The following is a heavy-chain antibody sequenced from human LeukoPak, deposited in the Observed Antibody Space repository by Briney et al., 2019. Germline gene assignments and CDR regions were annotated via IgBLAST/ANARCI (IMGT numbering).Heavy chain of an antibody. CDR1: GFTFSSYG. D-gene: IGHD6-6*01. CDR3: TAARPMHY. CDR2: IRYDGSDK. Sequence: VGSLRLSCAASGFTFSSYGMHWVRQAPGKGLEWVAFIRYDGSDKYYADSVKGRFTISRDNSKNTLYLQMNSLRAADTAVYYSTAARPMHYWGQGTLVTVSS. V-gene: IGHV3-30*02. J-gene: IGHJ4*02.